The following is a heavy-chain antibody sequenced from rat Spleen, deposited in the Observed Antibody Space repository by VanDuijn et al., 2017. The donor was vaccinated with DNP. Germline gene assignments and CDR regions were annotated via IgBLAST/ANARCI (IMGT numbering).Heavy chain of an antibody. CDR1: GFPFSDYF. J-gene: IGHJ3*01. D-gene: IGHD3-1*01. Sequence: EVQLVESGGGLVQPGRSLKLSCAASGFPFSDYFMAWVRQAPNKGLEWVASISHDGGGTFYGDSVKGRFTISRENAKTTLYLQMNSLRSEDTATYYCASFNWPAPWGQGTLVTVSS. CDR3: ASFNWPAP. V-gene: IGHV5-22*01. CDR2: ISHDGGGT.